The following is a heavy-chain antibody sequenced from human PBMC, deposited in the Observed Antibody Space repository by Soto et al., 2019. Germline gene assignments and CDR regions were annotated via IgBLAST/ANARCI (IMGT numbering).Heavy chain of an antibody. CDR3: ARERVSYSGYGDAFDM. D-gene: IGHD5-12*01. J-gene: IGHJ3*02. Sequence: QVQLVESGGGVVQPGRSLRLSCAASGFTFSRYGMNWVRQAPGKGLEWVAGIGFDGNSKYYADYVNGRLTISRDNSKSTLYVQMNSLRVEDTAVYCCARERVSYSGYGDAFDMWGQGTMVTVSS. CDR1: GFTFSRYG. CDR2: IGFDGNSK. V-gene: IGHV3-33*01.